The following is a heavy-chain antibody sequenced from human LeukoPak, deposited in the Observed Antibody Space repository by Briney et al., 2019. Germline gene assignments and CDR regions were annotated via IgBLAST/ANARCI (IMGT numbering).Heavy chain of an antibody. CDR3: ARDRALREYYDILTGFDY. D-gene: IGHD3-9*01. CDR2: ISSSGSTI. V-gene: IGHV3-48*04. Sequence: PGGSLRLSCAASGSTFSSHTMNWVRQAPGKGLEWVSYISSSGSTIYYADSVKGRFTISRDNAKNSLYLQMNSLRAEDTAVYYCARDRALREYYDILTGFDYWGQGTLVTVSS. CDR1: GSTFSSHT. J-gene: IGHJ4*02.